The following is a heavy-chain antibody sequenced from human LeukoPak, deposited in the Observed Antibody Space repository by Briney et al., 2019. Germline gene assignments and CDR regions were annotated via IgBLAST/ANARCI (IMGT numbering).Heavy chain of an antibody. CDR2: IYSGGST. D-gene: IGHD2-15*01. Sequence: GGSLRLSCAASGFTVSSNYMSWVRQAPGKGLERVSVIYSGGSTYYADSVKGRFTISRDNSKNTLYLQMNSLRAEDTAVYYCARDLGGGGSPGAFDIWGQGTMVTVSS. V-gene: IGHV3-53*01. CDR3: ARDLGGGGSPGAFDI. CDR1: GFTVSSNY. J-gene: IGHJ3*02.